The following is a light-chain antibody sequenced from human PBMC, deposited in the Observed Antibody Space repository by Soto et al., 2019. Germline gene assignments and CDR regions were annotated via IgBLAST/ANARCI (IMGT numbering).Light chain of an antibody. CDR2: WAS. Sequence: DIVMTQSPDSLAVSLGERATIHCRSSQSVLHSPNNQNSLAWYQQKPGQPPKLLIYWASTRASGVPDRITGSGSGTDFTLTISSLQAEDVAVYYCHQYYNSPTFGQGTKVDIK. V-gene: IGKV4-1*01. CDR1: QSVLHSPNNQNS. CDR3: HQYYNSPT. J-gene: IGKJ1*01.